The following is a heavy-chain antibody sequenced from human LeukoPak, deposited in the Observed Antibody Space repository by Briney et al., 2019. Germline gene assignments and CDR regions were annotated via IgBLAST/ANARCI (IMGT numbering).Heavy chain of an antibody. Sequence: GEAPKTSRKGSGYSFTSYWNGLVRQISGKGLGWMRIIYPGDSDTRYSPSFQGQVTLSADKSISTAYLQWSSLKASDTAMYYCARHLPGIAAAAIDYWGQGTLVTVSS. V-gene: IGHV5-51*01. J-gene: IGHJ4*02. CDR1: GYSFTSYW. D-gene: IGHD6-13*01. CDR3: ARHLPGIAAAAIDY. CDR2: IYPGDSDT.